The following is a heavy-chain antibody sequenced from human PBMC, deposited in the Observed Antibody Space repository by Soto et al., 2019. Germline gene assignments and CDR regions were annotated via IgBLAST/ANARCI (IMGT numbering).Heavy chain of an antibody. Sequence: GGSLRLSCAASGFTFSSYAMNWVRQAPGKGLGWVSVISGSGGNTYYADSVKGRFTISRDNSKNTLYLQMNSLGAEDTAIYYCAKDGYTYGSRAFDIWGQGTMVTVSS. CDR3: AKDGYTYGSRAFDI. CDR2: ISGSGGNT. J-gene: IGHJ3*02. CDR1: GFTFSSYA. D-gene: IGHD3-10*01. V-gene: IGHV3-23*01.